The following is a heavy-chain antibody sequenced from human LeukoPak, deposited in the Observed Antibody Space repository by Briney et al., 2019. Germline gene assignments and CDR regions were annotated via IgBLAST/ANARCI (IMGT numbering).Heavy chain of an antibody. CDR1: GGSISNYY. J-gene: IGHJ5*02. CDR2: IYYSGST. Sequence: SETLSLTCTVSGGSISNYYRSWIRQPPGKGLEWIGYIYYSGSTNYNPSLKSRVTISVDTSENQFSLKLSSVTAADTAVYYCARLSDYGSGIYTWFDPWGQGTLVTVSS. D-gene: IGHD3-10*01. CDR3: ARLSDYGSGIYTWFDP. V-gene: IGHV4-59*01.